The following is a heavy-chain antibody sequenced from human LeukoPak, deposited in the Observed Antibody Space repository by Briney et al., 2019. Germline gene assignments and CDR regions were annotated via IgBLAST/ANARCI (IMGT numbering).Heavy chain of an antibody. CDR2: IYYSGST. J-gene: IGHJ4*02. D-gene: IGHD2-21*02. CDR1: GGSISSYY. Sequence: KSSETLSLTCTVSGGSISSYYWSWIRQPPGKGLEWSGYIYYSGSTNYNPSLKSRVTISVDTSKIQFSLKLSSVTAADTAVYYCARAHCGGDCSTLLWKYYFDYWGKGTLVTVSS. CDR3: ARAHCGGDCSTLLWKYYFDY. V-gene: IGHV4-59*01.